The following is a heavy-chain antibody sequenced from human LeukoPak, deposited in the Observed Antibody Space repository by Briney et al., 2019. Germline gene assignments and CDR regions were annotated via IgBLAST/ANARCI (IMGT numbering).Heavy chain of an antibody. CDR1: GGSLSSDY. Sequence: SETLSLTCILSGGSLSSDYWSWIRQPPGKGLEWVGYIYYSGSTNYNPSLKSRVTISVDTSKNQFSLKLSSVTAADTAVSDCAKGFIRPNLGHV. CDR3: AKGFIRPNLGHV. V-gene: IGHV4-59*01. J-gene: IGHJ3*01. CDR2: IYYSGST.